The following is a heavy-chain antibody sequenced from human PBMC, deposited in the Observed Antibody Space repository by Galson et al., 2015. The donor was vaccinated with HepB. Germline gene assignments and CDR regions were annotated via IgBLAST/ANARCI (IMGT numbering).Heavy chain of an antibody. J-gene: IGHJ6*03. Sequence: SLRLSCAASGFTFSSYWMSWVRQAPGKGLEWVANIKQDGSEKYYVDSVKGRFTISRDNAKNSLYLQMNSLRAEDTAVYYCAREGYSGPMSYYYYYYMDVWGKGTTVTVSS. V-gene: IGHV3-7*03. CDR2: IKQDGSEK. CDR1: GFTFSSYW. D-gene: IGHD5-12*01. CDR3: AREGYSGPMSYYYYYYMDV.